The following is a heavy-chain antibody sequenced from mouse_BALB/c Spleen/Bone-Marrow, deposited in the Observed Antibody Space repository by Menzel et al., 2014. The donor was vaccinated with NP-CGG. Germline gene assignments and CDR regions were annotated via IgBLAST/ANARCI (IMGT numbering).Heavy chain of an antibody. D-gene: IGHD4-1*01. V-gene: IGHV1-54*01. CDR1: GYAFTNYL. J-gene: IGHJ1*01. Sequence: QVQLQQPGAELVRPGTSVKVSCKASGYAFTNYLIEWVKQRPGQGLEWIGVINPGSGGTNYNEKFKGKAPLTADKSSSTAYMQLSSLTSDDSAVYFCARELGRWYFDVWGAGTTVTVSS. CDR2: INPGSGGT. CDR3: ARELGRWYFDV.